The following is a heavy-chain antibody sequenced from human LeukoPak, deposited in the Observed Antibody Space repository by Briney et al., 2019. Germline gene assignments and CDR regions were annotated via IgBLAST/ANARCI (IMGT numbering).Heavy chain of an antibody. V-gene: IGHV1-2*02. CDR3: ARASGYSDYDQFDY. J-gene: IGHJ4*02. D-gene: IGHD5-12*01. CDR2: INPNSGGT. CDR1: GYTYTGYY. Sequence: ASVKVSCKASGYTYTGYYMHGVRQAPGQGGEGLGWINPNSGGTNYAQKFQGRVTMTRDTSISTDYMELSRLKSDDAAVYYCARASGYSDYDQFDYWGQGTLVTVSS.